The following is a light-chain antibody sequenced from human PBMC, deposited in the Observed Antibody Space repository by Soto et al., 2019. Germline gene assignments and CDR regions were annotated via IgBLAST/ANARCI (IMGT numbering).Light chain of an antibody. J-gene: IGKJ3*01. V-gene: IGKV1-17*01. Sequence: DVPMTQSPSSLSASVGDRVTIPCRASQGIRTDLGWYQQRPGKAPKRLIYLASSLQSGVPSRFSGSGSGTEFTLTISSLQPEDFATYYCLQHNSYPLTFGPGTKVDIK. CDR3: LQHNSYPLT. CDR2: LAS. CDR1: QGIRTD.